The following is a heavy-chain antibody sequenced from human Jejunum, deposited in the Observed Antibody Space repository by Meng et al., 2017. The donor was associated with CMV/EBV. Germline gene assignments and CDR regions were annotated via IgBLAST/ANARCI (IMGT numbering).Heavy chain of an antibody. V-gene: IGHV3-74*01. J-gene: IGHJ5*01. CDR3: ARGRPFDF. D-gene: IGHD2-15*01. Sequence: SCATSGFTFSHFWMHWVRQAPGKGLEWVSLIYTDVSRTIDADSVKGRFTISRDNAKNTLYLEMSSLRAEDTAVYYCARGRPFDFWGQGTLVTVSS. CDR1: GFTFSHFW. CDR2: IYTDVSRT.